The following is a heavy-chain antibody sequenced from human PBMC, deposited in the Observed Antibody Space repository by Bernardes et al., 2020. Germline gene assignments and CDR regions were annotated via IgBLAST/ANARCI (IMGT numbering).Heavy chain of an antibody. CDR3: ARTPEMFDY. CDR2: ISGSGGST. Sequence: VESLFLSCAASGFTFSSYAMSWVLQAPGTGLEWVSAISGSGGSTYYADSVKGRFTISRDNSKNTLYLQMNSLRAEDTAVYYCARTPEMFDYWGQGTLVTGSS. V-gene: IGHV3-23*01. CDR1: GFTFSSYA. J-gene: IGHJ4*02.